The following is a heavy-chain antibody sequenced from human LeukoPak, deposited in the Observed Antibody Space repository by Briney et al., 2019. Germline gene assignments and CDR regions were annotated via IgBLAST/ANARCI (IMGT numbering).Heavy chain of an antibody. CDR3: ARDADGYYPDY. CDR2: IRKDGSEK. J-gene: IGHJ4*02. Sequence: GGSLRLSCAASGFTFSNYWMNWVRQAPGNALERVAYIRKDGSEKYYVDSVKGRFTISRDNAKNSLYLQMNSLRPEDTAVYYCARDADGYYPDYWGQGTLVTVSS. V-gene: IGHV3-7*01. D-gene: IGHD3-22*01. CDR1: GFTFSNYW.